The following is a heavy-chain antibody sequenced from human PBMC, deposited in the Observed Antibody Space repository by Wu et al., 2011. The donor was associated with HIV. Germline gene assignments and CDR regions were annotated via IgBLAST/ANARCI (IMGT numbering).Heavy chain of an antibody. Sequence: QVQLVQSGAEVKKPGASVKVSCKASGYTFTSYGISWVRQAPGHGLEWMGWITTYNGDTNYAQKLQGRVTMTTDTSTTTVYMELRSLRSDDTAVYYCAEGGGSGYYREAFDIVGPGDSCHRLF. J-gene: IGHJ3*02. D-gene: IGHD5-12*01. CDR2: ITTYNGDT. CDR3: AEGGGSGYYREAFDI. V-gene: IGHV1-18*01. CDR1: GYTFTSYG.